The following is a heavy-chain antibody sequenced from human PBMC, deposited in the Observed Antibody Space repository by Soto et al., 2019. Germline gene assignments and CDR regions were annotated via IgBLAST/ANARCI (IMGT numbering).Heavy chain of an antibody. Sequence: GGSLRLSCAASGFTFSNYWMHWVRQAPGKGLVWVSRVNGDGSSTFYADSVKGRFTISRDNAENTVFLQMDSLSAEDTAVYYCARDNWNTVWGQGTVVTVSS. CDR2: VNGDGSST. D-gene: IGHD1-20*01. CDR1: GFTFSNYW. V-gene: IGHV3-74*01. CDR3: ARDNWNTV. J-gene: IGHJ3*01.